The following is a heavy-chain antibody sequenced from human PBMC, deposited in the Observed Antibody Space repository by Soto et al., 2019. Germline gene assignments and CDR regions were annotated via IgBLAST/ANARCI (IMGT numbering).Heavy chain of an antibody. Sequence: TGGSLRLSCAASGFTFSDYCMSWIRQAPGKGLEWVSYISSSGSTIYYADSVKGRFTISRDNAKNSLYLQMNSLRAEDTAVYYCARSQGRYDFSGMDVWGQGTTVTVSS. CDR3: ARSQGRYDFSGMDV. J-gene: IGHJ6*02. CDR1: GFTFSDYC. V-gene: IGHV3-11*01. CDR2: ISSSGSTI. D-gene: IGHD1-20*01.